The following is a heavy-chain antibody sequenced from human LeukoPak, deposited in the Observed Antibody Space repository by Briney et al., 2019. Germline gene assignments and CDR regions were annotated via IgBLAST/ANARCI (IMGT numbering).Heavy chain of an antibody. CDR1: GYTFTGYY. CDR2: INPNSGGT. Sequence: ASVKVSCKASGYTFTGYYMHWLRQAPGQGLEWMGWINPNSGGTNYAQKFQGRVTMTRDTSISTAYMELSRLRSDDTAVYYCPTFAGEHQAPFDYWGQGTLVTVSS. D-gene: IGHD1-26*01. V-gene: IGHV1-2*02. CDR3: PTFAGEHQAPFDY. J-gene: IGHJ4*02.